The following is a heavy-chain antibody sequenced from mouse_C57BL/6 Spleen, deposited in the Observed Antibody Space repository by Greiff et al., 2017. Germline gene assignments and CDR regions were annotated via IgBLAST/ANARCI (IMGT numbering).Heavy chain of an antibody. CDR1: GYTFTDYE. D-gene: IGHD2-4*01. CDR3: TSTYDYVWFAY. CDR2: IDPETGGT. V-gene: IGHV1-15*01. J-gene: IGHJ3*01. Sequence: QVQLQQSGAELVRPGASVTLSCKASGYTFTDYEMHWVKQTPVHGLEWIGAIDPETGGTAYNQKFKGKAILTADKSSSTAYMELRSLTSADSSVYYCTSTYDYVWFAYWGQGTLVTVSA.